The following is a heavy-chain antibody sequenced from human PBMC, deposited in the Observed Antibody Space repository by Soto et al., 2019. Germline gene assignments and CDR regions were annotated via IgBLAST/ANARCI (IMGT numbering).Heavy chain of an antibody. J-gene: IGHJ6*02. Sequence: SETLSLTCGVYRGSFSGFYWSWVRQTPGGGLEWIGEINHSGTTNYNPSFQNRVTISVDKSTNNFSLKMTSVTAADAAVYYCARGSGYAYGSNFYGLDVWGQGTRVTVSS. CDR3: ARGSGYAYGSNFYGLDV. V-gene: IGHV4-34*01. D-gene: IGHD2-2*01. CDR1: RGSFSGFY. CDR2: INHSGTT.